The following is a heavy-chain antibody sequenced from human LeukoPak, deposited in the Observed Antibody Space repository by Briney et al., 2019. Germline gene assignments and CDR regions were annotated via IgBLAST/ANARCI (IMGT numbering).Heavy chain of an antibody. J-gene: IGHJ6*03. CDR2: IYTSGST. D-gene: IGHD2-2*01. CDR3: AREGIGSTSWSYYYYYYMDV. V-gene: IGHV4-4*07. CDR1: GGSISSYY. Sequence: SETLSLTCTVSGGSISSYYWSWIRQPAGKGLEWIGRIYTSGSTNYNPSLKSRVTMSVDTSKNQFSLKLSSVTAADTAVYYCAREGIGSTSWSYYYYYYMDVWGKGTTVTVSS.